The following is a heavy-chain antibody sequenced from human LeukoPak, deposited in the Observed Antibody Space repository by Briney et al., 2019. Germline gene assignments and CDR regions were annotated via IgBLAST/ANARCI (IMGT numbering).Heavy chain of an antibody. Sequence: GGSLRLSCAASGFTFSSYWMHWVRQAPGKGLVWVSRINSDGSSTSYADSVKGRFIISRDNAKNTLFLQMNTLRAEDTAVYYCARRHHYGFLDSWGQGTLVTVSS. D-gene: IGHD4-17*01. CDR2: INSDGSST. CDR1: GFTFSSYW. J-gene: IGHJ4*02. V-gene: IGHV3-74*01. CDR3: ARRHHYGFLDS.